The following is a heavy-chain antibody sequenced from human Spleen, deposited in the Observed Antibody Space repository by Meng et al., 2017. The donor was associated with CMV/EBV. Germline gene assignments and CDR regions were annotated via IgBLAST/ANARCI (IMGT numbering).Heavy chain of an antibody. V-gene: IGHV3-20*03. D-gene: IGHD3-3*01. CDR2: IYWNGGRT. CDR1: GFTFDDFG. J-gene: IGHJ6*02. CDR3: ARDHDFWSGQSPMDV. Sequence: GEALKTAFAASGFTFDDFGMNLVRKVPGKGMEWVTRIYWNGGRTSYADSVKGRFTISRDNAKNSLYLQMNSLRGEDTALYYCARDHDFWSGQSPMDVWGQGTTVTVSS.